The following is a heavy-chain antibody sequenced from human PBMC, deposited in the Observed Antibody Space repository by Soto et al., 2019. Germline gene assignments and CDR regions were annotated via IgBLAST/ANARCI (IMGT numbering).Heavy chain of an antibody. CDR2: ISWNSGSI. V-gene: IGHV3-9*01. CDR3: AKDWRSQYDFWSGYQIDY. D-gene: IGHD3-3*01. J-gene: IGHJ4*02. CDR1: GFTFDDYA. Sequence: GGSLRLSCAASGFTFDDYAMHWVRQAPGKGLEWVSGISWNSGSIGYADSVKGRFTISRDNAKNSLYLQMNSLRAEDTALYYCAKDWRSQYDFWSGYQIDYWGQGTLVTSPQ.